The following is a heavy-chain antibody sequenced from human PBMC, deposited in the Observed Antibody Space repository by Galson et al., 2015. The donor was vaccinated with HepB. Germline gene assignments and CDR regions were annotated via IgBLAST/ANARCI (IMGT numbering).Heavy chain of an antibody. CDR1: GYTFTSYH. D-gene: IGHD2-2*03. Sequence: SVKVSCKASGYTFTSYHMHWVRQAPGQGLEWMGIINPSGGSTSYAQKFQGRVTMTRDTSTSTVYMDLSSLRSEDTAVYYCARWVGYGAFFDYWGQGTLVTVSS. V-gene: IGHV1-46*01. CDR3: ARWVGYGAFFDY. J-gene: IGHJ4*02. CDR2: INPSGGST.